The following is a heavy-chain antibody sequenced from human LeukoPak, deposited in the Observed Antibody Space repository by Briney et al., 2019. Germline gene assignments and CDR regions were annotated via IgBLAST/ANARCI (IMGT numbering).Heavy chain of an antibody. CDR2: ISRSATTI. CDR3: TRPRGSWFAFDI. V-gene: IGHV3-48*03. D-gene: IGHD6-13*01. Sequence: GGSLRLSCAASGFTFSSYEMNWVCQAPGKGLEWVSSISRSATTIYYADSVKGRFTISRDNAKNSLYLQMNSLRAEDTAVYYCTRPRGSWFAFDIWGQGTMVTVSS. J-gene: IGHJ3*02. CDR1: GFTFSSYE.